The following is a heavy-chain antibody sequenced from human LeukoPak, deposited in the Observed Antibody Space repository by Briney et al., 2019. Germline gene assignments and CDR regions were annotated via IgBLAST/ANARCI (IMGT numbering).Heavy chain of an antibody. CDR1: GFTFSRYW. V-gene: IGHV3-7*01. Sequence: PGGSLRLSCAASGFTFSRYWMSWVRQAPGKGLEWAANIKQDGSEKYYVDSVKGRFTISRDNAKNSLYLQMNSLRAEDTAVYYCARTDDFWSGYGFYYYMNVWGKGTTVTVSS. CDR3: ARTDDFWSGYGFYYYMNV. J-gene: IGHJ6*03. CDR2: IKQDGSEK. D-gene: IGHD3-3*01.